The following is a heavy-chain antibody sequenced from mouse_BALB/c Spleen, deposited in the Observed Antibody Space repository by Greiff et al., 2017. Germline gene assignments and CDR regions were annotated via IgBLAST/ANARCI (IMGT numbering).Heavy chain of an antibody. J-gene: IGHJ4*01. CDR3: AHGNYVLYYAMDY. Sequence: VQLKESGAELVKPGASVKLSCTASGFNIKDTYMHWVKQRPEQGLEWIGRIDPANGNTKYDPKFQGKATITADTSSNTAYLQLSSLTSEDTAVYYCAHGNYVLYYAMDYWGQGTSVTVSS. V-gene: IGHV14-3*02. CDR1: GFNIKDTY. D-gene: IGHD2-1*01. CDR2: IDPANGNT.